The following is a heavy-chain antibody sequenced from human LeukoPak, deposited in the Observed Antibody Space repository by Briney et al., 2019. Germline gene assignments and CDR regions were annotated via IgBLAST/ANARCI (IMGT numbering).Heavy chain of an antibody. CDR2: IFYTGST. D-gene: IGHD2-15*01. V-gene: IGHV4-61*05. J-gene: IGHJ3*02. Sequence: SESLSLTCTVSGGSISSSSYYWGWIRQPPGKGLEWIGYIFYTGSTNYNPSLKSRVTISMDTSKLQFSLKLSSVTAADTAVYYCAAKGGHWVGSFDIWGQGTMVTVSS. CDR3: AAKGGHWVGSFDI. CDR1: GGSISSSSYY.